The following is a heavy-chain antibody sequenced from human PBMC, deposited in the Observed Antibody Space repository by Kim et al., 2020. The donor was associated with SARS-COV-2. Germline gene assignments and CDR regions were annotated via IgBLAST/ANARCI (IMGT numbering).Heavy chain of an antibody. CDR3: ARMGIIKSDY. D-gene: IGHD3-10*01. Sequence: YRYYADSVTGRFTVSRDKPKNSLYLQMNSLRAEDTAVYYCARMGIIKSDYWGQGTLVTVSS. CDR2: YR. V-gene: IGHV3-21*01. J-gene: IGHJ4*02.